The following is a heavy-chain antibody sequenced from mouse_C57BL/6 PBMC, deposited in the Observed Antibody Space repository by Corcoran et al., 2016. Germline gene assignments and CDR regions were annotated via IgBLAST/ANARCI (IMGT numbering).Heavy chain of an antibody. J-gene: IGHJ1*03. D-gene: IGHD2-4*01. CDR1: GYSITSGYY. CDR3: AGHYDYDRGWYFDV. Sequence: DVQLQESGPGLVKPSQSLSLTCSVTGYSITSGYYWNWIRQFPGNKLEWMGYISYDGSNNYNPSLKNRISITRDTSKNQFFLKLNSVTTEDTATYYCAGHYDYDRGWYFDVWGTGTTVTVSS. V-gene: IGHV3-6*01. CDR2: ISYDGSN.